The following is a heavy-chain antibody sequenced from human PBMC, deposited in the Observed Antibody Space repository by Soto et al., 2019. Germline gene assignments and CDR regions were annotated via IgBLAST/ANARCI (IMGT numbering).Heavy chain of an antibody. Sequence: SVQVSCKASGYTFTSYDINWVRQATGQGLEWMGWMNPNSGNTGYAQKFQGRVTMTRNTSISTAYMELSSLRSEDTAVYYCAREDIAARPYYYYYGMDVWGQGTTVIVSS. CDR2: MNPNSGNT. D-gene: IGHD6-6*01. CDR3: AREDIAARPYYYYYGMDV. CDR1: GYTFTSYD. J-gene: IGHJ6*02. V-gene: IGHV1-8*01.